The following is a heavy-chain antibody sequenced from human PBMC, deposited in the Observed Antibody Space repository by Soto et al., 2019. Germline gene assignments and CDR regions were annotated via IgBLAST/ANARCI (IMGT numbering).Heavy chain of an antibody. Sequence: ESLKISCKASGYSFTSYWIGWVRQMPGKGLEWMGIIYPGDSDTRYRPSLLGQVTISADKSISTAYLQWSSLKASDTAIYYCARAIEMATIGWSDPWGQGTLVTVSS. V-gene: IGHV5-51*01. J-gene: IGHJ5*02. CDR3: ARAIEMATIGWSDP. CDR2: IYPGDSDT. D-gene: IGHD5-12*01. CDR1: GYSFTSYW.